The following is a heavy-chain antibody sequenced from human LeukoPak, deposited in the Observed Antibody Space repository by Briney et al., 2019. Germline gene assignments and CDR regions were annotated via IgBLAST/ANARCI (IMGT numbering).Heavy chain of an antibody. J-gene: IGHJ4*02. CDR2: INHSGST. Sequence: SETLSLTCAVYGGSFSGYYWSWIRQPPEKGLEWIGEINHSGSTNYNPSLKSRVTISVDTSKNQFSLKLSSVTAADTAVYYCARAVPYCGGDCYSVRPPEFDYWGQGTLVTVSS. V-gene: IGHV4-34*01. D-gene: IGHD2-21*02. CDR1: GGSFSGYY. CDR3: ARAVPYCGGDCYSVRPPEFDY.